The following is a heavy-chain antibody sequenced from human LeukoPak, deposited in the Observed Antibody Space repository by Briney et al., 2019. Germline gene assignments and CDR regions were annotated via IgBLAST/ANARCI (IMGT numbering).Heavy chain of an antibody. CDR3: ARGLSGYSYGYYFDY. CDR1: GGSIGSYY. Sequence: SETLSLTCTISGGSIGSYYWTWIRQPPGKGLEWIGYIYYSGSTNYNPSLKSRVTISVGTSKNQFSLRLSSVTAADTAVYYCARGLSGYSYGYYFDYWGQGALFTVSS. V-gene: IGHV4-59*01. J-gene: IGHJ4*02. CDR2: IYYSGST. D-gene: IGHD5-18*01.